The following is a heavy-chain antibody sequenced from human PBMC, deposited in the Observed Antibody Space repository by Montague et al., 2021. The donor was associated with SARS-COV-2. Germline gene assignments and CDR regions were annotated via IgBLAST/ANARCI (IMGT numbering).Heavy chain of an antibody. D-gene: IGHD2-2*01. J-gene: IGHJ4*02. CDR1: GFTFSDYW. CDR3: ARHRIVPGGFDY. CDR2: INGDGSFT. Sequence: SLRFSWAASGFTFSDYWMHWVRQAPGKGLMWLSNINGDGSFTRYADSVKGRFTISRDIPKNTLYLQMNSLTAEDTAVYYCARHRIVPGGFDYWGQGTLVTVSS. V-gene: IGHV3-74*01.